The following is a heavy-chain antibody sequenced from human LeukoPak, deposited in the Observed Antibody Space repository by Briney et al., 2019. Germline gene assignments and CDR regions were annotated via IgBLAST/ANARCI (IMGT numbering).Heavy chain of an antibody. Sequence: RGSLRLSCAASGFTFSSYSMNWVRQAPGKGLEWVSSISSNSSYIYYADSVKGRFTISRDNAKNSLYLQMNSLRAEDTAVYYCARDPSNDSGYDPRHYWGQGTLVTVSS. J-gene: IGHJ4*02. D-gene: IGHD5-12*01. V-gene: IGHV3-21*01. CDR2: ISSNSSYI. CDR1: GFTFSSYS. CDR3: ARDPSNDSGYDPRHY.